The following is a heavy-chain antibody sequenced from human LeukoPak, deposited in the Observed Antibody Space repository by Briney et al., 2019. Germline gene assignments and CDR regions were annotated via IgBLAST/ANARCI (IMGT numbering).Heavy chain of an antibody. CDR3: ARFIHGSGSYYRTFDY. CDR1: GFTFSSYW. D-gene: IGHD3-10*01. J-gene: IGHJ4*02. Sequence: TGGSLRLSCAASGFTFSSYWMSWVRQAPGKWLEWVTIIKQDGSEKYYVDSVKGRFTISRDNAKNSLYLQMNSLRAEDTAVYYCARFIHGSGSYYRTFDYWGQGTLVTVSS. V-gene: IGHV3-7*04. CDR2: IKQDGSEK.